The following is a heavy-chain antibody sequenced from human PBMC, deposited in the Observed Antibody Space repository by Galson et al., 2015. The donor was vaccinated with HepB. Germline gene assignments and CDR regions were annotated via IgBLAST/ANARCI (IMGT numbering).Heavy chain of an antibody. Sequence: SLRLSCAASGFTFSSYNMNWVRQAPGKGLEWVSSITSSSSYIYYADSVKGRFTISRDNAKNSLYLQMNSLRAEDTAVYYCAREQRGVFDIWGQGTMVTVSS. V-gene: IGHV3-21*01. J-gene: IGHJ3*02. CDR3: AREQRGVFDI. D-gene: IGHD6-25*01. CDR1: GFTFSSYN. CDR2: ITSSSSYI.